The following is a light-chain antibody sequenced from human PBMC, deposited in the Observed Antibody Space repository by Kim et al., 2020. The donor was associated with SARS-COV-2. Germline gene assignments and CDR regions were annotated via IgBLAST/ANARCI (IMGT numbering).Light chain of an antibody. V-gene: IGLV3-21*04. CDR2: YDS. CDR3: QVWDRSSDHYV. J-gene: IGLJ1*01. CDR1: NIGSQR. Sequence: SYELTQPPSVSVAPGKTARISCGGSNIGSQRVHWYQQKPGEAPVVVIFYDSDRPSGIPDRFSGSNSGDTATLTITRVEAGDEADYSCQVWDRSSDHYVFG.